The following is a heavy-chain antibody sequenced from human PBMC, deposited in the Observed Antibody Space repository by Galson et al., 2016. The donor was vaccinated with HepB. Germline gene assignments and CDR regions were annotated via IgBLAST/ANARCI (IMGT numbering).Heavy chain of an antibody. J-gene: IGHJ3*02. CDR2: IYSLGTT. V-gene: IGHV4-4*02. Sequence: SETLSLTCTVSGCSISSRNWWTRLRQPPGKRPEWMGEIYSLGTTKYNPSLKSQVTISVDQSKKQFSLKLNSVTPADTAVYYCARIGRGVGVFDMWGQGTMAIVSS. CDR3: ARIGRGVGVFDM. D-gene: IGHD3-10*01. CDR1: GCSISSRNW.